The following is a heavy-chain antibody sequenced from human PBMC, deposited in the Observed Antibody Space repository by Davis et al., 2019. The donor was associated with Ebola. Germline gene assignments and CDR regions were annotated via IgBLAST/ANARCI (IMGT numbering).Heavy chain of an antibody. D-gene: IGHD5-18*01. CDR1: GFTFSNAW. CDR3: ARDLDSYGNDY. Sequence: GESLKISCAASGFTFSNAWMSWVRQAPGKGLEWVSVLYSGGTTYYADSVKGRFTISRDSSKNTLYLQMNSLRAEDTAVYYCARDLDSYGNDYWGQGTLVTVSS. V-gene: IGHV3-53*01. J-gene: IGHJ4*02. CDR2: LYSGGTT.